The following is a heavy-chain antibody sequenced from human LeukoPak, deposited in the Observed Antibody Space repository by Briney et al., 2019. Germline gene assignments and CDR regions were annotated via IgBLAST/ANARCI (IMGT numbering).Heavy chain of an antibody. CDR3: ARDVLRYFDWLTPFDP. CDR2: IKQDGSEK. J-gene: IGHJ5*02. V-gene: IGHV3-7*01. D-gene: IGHD3-9*01. CDR1: GFTFSSYG. Sequence: PGGSLRLSCAASGFTFSSYGMHWVRQAPGKGLEWVANIKQDGSEKYYVDSVKGRFTVSRDNAKNSLYLQMNSLRAEDTAVYYCARDVLRYFDWLTPFDPWGQGTLVTVSS.